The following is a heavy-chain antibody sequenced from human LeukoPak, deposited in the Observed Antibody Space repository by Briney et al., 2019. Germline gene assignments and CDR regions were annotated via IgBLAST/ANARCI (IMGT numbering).Heavy chain of an antibody. D-gene: IGHD5-18*01. V-gene: IGHV3-30-3*01. Sequence: GGSLRLSCAASGFTFSSYAMHWVRQAPGKGLEWVAVISYDGSNKYYADSVKGRFTISRDNSKNTLYLQMNSLRAEDTAVYYCASVLGYSYGTISDYWGQGTLVTVSS. CDR3: ASVLGYSYGTISDY. CDR1: GFTFSSYA. J-gene: IGHJ4*02. CDR2: ISYDGSNK.